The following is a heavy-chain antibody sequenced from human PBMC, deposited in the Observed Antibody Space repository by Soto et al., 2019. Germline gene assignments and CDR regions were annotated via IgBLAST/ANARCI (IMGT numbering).Heavy chain of an antibody. Sequence: ASVKVSCKASGYTFTGYYMHWVRQAPGQGLEWMGWINPNSGGTNYAQKFQGRVTMTRDTSISTAYMELSRLRSDDTAVYYCARGPTVVGSHYYYGMDVWGQGTTVTVYS. CDR2: INPNSGGT. V-gene: IGHV1-2*02. CDR1: GYTFTGYY. CDR3: ARGPTVVGSHYYYGMDV. D-gene: IGHD2-21*01. J-gene: IGHJ6*02.